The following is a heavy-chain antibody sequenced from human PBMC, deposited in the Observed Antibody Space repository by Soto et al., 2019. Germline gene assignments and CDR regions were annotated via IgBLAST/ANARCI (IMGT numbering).Heavy chain of an antibody. J-gene: IGHJ4*02. CDR3: AKDPPKIQLWNRAYFDS. CDR2: ITGSGGST. CDR1: GFTFNTYV. Sequence: GGSLRLSCAASGFTFNTYVMSWVRQAPGKGLEWVSAITGSGGSTYYADSVKGRFTISRDNSKNTLYLQLNSLGADDSAIYFCAKDPPKIQLWNRAYFDSWGQGTLVTVSS. V-gene: IGHV3-23*01. D-gene: IGHD5-18*01.